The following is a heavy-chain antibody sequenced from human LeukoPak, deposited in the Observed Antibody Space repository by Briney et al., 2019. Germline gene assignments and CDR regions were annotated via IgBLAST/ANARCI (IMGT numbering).Heavy chain of an antibody. V-gene: IGHV3-30*03. CDR1: GFTFSSFG. CDR2: ISYDGSNK. Sequence: GGSLRLSCAASGFTFSSFGMHWVRQAPGKGLEWVTVISYDGSNKYYADSVKGRFTISRDNSKNTLYLQMNSLRAEDTAVYYCARSKGRSTVTKSFDYWGQGTLVTVSS. J-gene: IGHJ4*02. D-gene: IGHD4-17*01. CDR3: ARSKGRSTVTKSFDY.